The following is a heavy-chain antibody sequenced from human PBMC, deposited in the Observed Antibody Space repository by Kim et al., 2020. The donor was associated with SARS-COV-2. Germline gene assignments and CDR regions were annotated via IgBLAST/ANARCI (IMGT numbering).Heavy chain of an antibody. CDR2: IYYSGST. J-gene: IGHJ6*02. CDR1: GGSISSGGYY. CDR3: ARGRGIAAAGILLYYYYYGMDV. Sequence: SETLSLTCTVSGGSISSGGYYWSWIRQHPGKGLEWIGYIYYSGSTYYNPSLKSRVTISVDTSKNQFSLKLSSVTAADTAVYYCARGRGIAAAGILLYYYYYGMDVWGQGTTVTVSS. D-gene: IGHD6-13*01. V-gene: IGHV4-31*03.